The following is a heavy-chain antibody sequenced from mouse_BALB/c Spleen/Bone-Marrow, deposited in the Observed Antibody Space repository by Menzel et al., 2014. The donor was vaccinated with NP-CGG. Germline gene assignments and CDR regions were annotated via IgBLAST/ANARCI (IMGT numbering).Heavy chain of an antibody. CDR3: TRGDYDWYFDV. CDR1: GYTFXSYW. D-gene: IGHD2-4*01. Sequence: QVQLQQSGAEPVKPGASVKMSCKASGYTFXSYWMHWVKQRPGQGLEWIGVIDPSDSYTSYNQKFKGKATLTVDTSSSTAYMQLSSLTSEDSAVYYCTRGDYDWYFDVWGAGTTVTVSS. V-gene: IGHV1S127*01. CDR2: IDPSDSYT. J-gene: IGHJ1*01.